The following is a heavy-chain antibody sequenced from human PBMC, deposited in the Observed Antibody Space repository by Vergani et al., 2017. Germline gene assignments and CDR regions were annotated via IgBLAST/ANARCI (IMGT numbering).Heavy chain of an antibody. CDR3: AKDSRPGIAVAGTFTFDY. D-gene: IGHD6-19*01. J-gene: IGHJ4*02. CDR2: ISYDGSNK. Sequence: QVQLVESGGGVVQPGRSLRLSCAASGFTFSSYGMHWVRQAPGKGLEWVAVISYDGSNKYYADSVKGRFTISRDNSKNTLYLQMNSLRAEDTAVYYCAKDSRPGIAVAGTFTFDYWGQGTLVTVSS. V-gene: IGHV3-30*18. CDR1: GFTFSSYG.